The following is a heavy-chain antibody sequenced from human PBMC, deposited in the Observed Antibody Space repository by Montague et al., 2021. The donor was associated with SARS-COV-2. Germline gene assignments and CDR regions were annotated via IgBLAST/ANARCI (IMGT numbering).Heavy chain of an antibody. V-gene: IGHV4-61*08. CDR1: GGSVSSGGYY. Sequence: SETLSLTCTVSGGSVSSGGYYWSWIRQPPGKGLEWIGYIYYSGSTNYXPSLKSRVTISLDTSKNQFSLKLISVTAADTAVYYCARVSLAAAATRSDYWGQGTLVTVSS. D-gene: IGHD6-13*01. CDR2: IYYSGST. J-gene: IGHJ4*02. CDR3: ARVSLAAAATRSDY.